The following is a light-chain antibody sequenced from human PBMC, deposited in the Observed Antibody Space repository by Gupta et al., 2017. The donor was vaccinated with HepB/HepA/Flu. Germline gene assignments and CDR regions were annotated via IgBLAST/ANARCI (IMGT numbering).Light chain of an antibody. J-gene: IGLJ2*01. CDR3: ATWDDSLSAVV. V-gene: IGLV1-47*01. Sequence: HSVLTQPLSASGTPGQSFTTPCSGSSSNIGGNNYVYWFQQRPGTAPKVLIYRNNQRPSGVPDRFSGSKSGTSASLAISGLRSEDEGDYYCATWDDSLSAVVFGGGTKLTVL. CDR2: RNN. CDR1: SSNIGGNNY.